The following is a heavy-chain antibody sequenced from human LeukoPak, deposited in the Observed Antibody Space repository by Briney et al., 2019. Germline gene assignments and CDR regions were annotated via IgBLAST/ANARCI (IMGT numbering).Heavy chain of an antibody. D-gene: IGHD5-12*01. J-gene: IGHJ4*02. CDR3: VRRDSGWNYFDY. CDR1: GGSINSHY. V-gene: IGHV4-59*08. CDR2: IYYTGKN. Sequence: LETLSLTCAVSGGSINSHYWGWIRQPPGKGLQWIGDIYYTGKNNYNPSLKSRVTISLDTSKDHLSLNLTSVLAADTAIYYCVRRDSGWNYFDYWGPGILVTVS.